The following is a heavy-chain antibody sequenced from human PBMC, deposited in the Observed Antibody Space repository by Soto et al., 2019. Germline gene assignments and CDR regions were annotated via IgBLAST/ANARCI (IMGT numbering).Heavy chain of an antibody. D-gene: IGHD6-19*01. V-gene: IGHV3-33*01. CDR1: GFTFSSYG. J-gene: IGHJ6*02. CDR3: ARGSGTDSSGWYVFDGMDV. Sequence: QVQLVESGGGVVQPGRSLRLSCAASGFTFSSYGMHWVRQAPGKGLEWVAVIWYDGSNKYYADSVKGRFTISRDNSKNTLSLHMNSLRAEDTAVYYCARGSGTDSSGWYVFDGMDVWGQGTTVTVSS. CDR2: IWYDGSNK.